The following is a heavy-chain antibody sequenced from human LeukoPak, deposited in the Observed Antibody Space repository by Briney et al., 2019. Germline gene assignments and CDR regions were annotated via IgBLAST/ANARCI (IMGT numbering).Heavy chain of an antibody. CDR3: ARDRAWSSGSSGYYMDV. V-gene: IGHV3-7*01. CDR2: IKQEGSEK. J-gene: IGHJ6*03. D-gene: IGHD6-25*01. Sequence: GGSLRLSCAASGVTFSSYLMSWVRQALGKGLGWGAHIKQEGSEKYYVDSVKGRFTLSRDNAKKSLYLQMNSLRAEDTAVYYCARDRAWSSGSSGYYMDVWGKETTVTVSS. CDR1: GVTFSSYL.